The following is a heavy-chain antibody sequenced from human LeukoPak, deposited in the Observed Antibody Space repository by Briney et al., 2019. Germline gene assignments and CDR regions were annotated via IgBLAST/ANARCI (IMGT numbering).Heavy chain of an antibody. D-gene: IGHD2-2*02. V-gene: IGHV4-34*01. J-gene: IGHJ4*02. CDR1: GGSFSGYY. Sequence: SETLSLTCAVYGGSFSGYYWSWIRQPPGKGLEWIGEINHSGSTNYNPSLKSRVTISVDTSKNQFSLKPSSVTAADTAVYYCARGNYTVRILDYWGQGTLVTVSS. CDR3: ARGNYTVRILDY. CDR2: INHSGST.